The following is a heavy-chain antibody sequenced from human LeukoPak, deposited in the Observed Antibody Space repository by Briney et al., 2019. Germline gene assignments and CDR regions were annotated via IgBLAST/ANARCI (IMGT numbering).Heavy chain of an antibody. Sequence: PGGSLRLSCAASGFTFSSYAMSWVRQAPGKGLEWVSAISGSGGSTYYADSVKGRFTISRDNSKNTLYLQMNSLRAEDTAVYYCAKDLTFRNYYGSGSYDFDYWGQGTLVTVSS. V-gene: IGHV3-23*01. CDR2: ISGSGGST. CDR3: AKDLTFRNYYGSGSYDFDY. CDR1: GFTFSSYA. D-gene: IGHD3-10*01. J-gene: IGHJ4*02.